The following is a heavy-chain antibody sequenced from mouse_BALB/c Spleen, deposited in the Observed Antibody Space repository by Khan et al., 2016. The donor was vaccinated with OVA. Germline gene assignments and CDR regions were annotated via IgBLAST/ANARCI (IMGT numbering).Heavy chain of an antibody. D-gene: IGHD2-14*01. J-gene: IGHJ3*01. CDR3: ARSTYRYAFAY. CDR2: MIYSGST. Sequence: EVQLQESGPSLVKPSQTLSLTCSVSGDSITSGYWNWIRKFPGNKLEYMGYMIYSGSTYYNPSLKSRISTTRLPSKNQTYLQLNYVTTEDTATYYCARSTYRYAFAYWGQGTLVTVSA. CDR1: GDSITSGY. V-gene: IGHV3-8*02.